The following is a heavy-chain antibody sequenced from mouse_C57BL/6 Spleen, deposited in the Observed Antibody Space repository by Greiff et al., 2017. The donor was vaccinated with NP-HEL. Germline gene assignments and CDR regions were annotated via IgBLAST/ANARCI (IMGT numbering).Heavy chain of an antibody. Sequence: VKLMESGPELVKPGASVKISCKASGYAFSSSWMNWVKQRPGKGLEWIGRIYPGDGDTNYNGKFKGKATLTADKSSSTAYMQLSSLTSEDSAVYFCASDGYYGAMDYWGQGTSVTVSS. CDR2: IYPGDGDT. CDR3: ASDGYYGAMDY. V-gene: IGHV1-82*01. CDR1: GYAFSSSW. D-gene: IGHD2-3*01. J-gene: IGHJ4*01.